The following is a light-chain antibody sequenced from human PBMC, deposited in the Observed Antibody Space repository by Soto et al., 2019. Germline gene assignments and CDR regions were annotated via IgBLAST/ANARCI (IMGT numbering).Light chain of an antibody. CDR3: QQRSNWPLR. CDR1: QSVSSY. V-gene: IGKV3-11*01. CDR2: DAS. J-gene: IGKJ1*01. Sequence: TQSPSSLSASVGDRATLSCRASQSVSSYLAWYQQKPGQAPRLLIYDASNRATGIPARFSGSGSGTDFTLTISSLEPEDFAVYYCQQRSNWPLRFGQGTKVEIK.